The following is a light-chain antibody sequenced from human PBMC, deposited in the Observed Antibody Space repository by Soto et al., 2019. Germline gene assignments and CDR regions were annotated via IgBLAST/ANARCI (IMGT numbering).Light chain of an antibody. J-gene: IGKJ4*01. V-gene: IGKV2-28*01. CDR1: QSLLHSNGYNY. CDR2: LGS. Sequence: DIVMTQSPLSLPVTPGEPASISCRSSQSLLHSNGYNYLDWYLQKPGQSPQLLIYLGSNRASGVPDRFSGSGSGTDFTLKISRVEAEDVGVYYCMQALQTLPALTFGGGTKVEIK. CDR3: MQALQTLPALT.